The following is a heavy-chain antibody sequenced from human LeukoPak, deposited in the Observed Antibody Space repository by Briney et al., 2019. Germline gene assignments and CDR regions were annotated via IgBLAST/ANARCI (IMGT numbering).Heavy chain of an antibody. CDR2: IYSGGST. J-gene: IGHJ4*02. CDR3: ARGVGATGDYFDY. D-gene: IGHD1-26*01. V-gene: IGHV3-53*01. CDR1: GFTFSSYG. Sequence: GGSLRLSCAASGFTFSSYGMHWVRQAPGKGLEWVSVIYSGGSTYYADSVKGRFTISRDNSKNTLYLQMNSLRAEDTAVYYCARGVGATGDYFDYWGQGTLVTVSS.